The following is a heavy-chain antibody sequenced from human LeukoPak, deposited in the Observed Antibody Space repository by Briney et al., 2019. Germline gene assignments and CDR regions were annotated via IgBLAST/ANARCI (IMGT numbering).Heavy chain of an antibody. CDR2: FDPEDGET. CDR3: ATGRSSGAFDY. J-gene: IGHJ4*02. V-gene: IGHV1-24*01. D-gene: IGHD3-22*01. CDR1: GYTLTELS. Sequence: ASXXVSCKVSGYTLTELSMHWVRQAPGKGRGWRGGFDPEDGETIYAQKFQGRVTITEDTSTDTAYMELSSLRSEDTAVYYCATGRSSGAFDYWGQGTLVTVSS.